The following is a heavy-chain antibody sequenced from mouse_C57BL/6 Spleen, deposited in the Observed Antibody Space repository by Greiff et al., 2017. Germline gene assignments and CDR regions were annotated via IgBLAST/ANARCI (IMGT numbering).Heavy chain of an antibody. CDR2: INPNNGGT. V-gene: IGHV1-22*01. J-gene: IGHJ1*03. Sequence: EVQGVESGPELVKPGASVKMSCKASGYTFTDYNMHWVKQSHGKSLEWIGYINPNNGGTSYNQKFKGKATLTVNKSSSTAYMELRSLTSEDSAVYYCARSGDSSGYGYFDVWGTGTTVTVSS. CDR1: GYTFTDYN. D-gene: IGHD3-2*02. CDR3: ARSGDSSGYGYFDV.